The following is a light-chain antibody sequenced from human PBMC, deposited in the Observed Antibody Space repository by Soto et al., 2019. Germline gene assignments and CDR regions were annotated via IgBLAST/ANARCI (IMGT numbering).Light chain of an antibody. Sequence: DIQMTQSPSTLSASVGERVTITCRASQSISSWLAWYQQKPGKAPKLLIYKASNLESGVPSRFSGSGSGTEFTLTISSLQPDDFATYYCQQYHSYPLTFGPGTKVDIK. CDR1: QSISSW. CDR2: KAS. J-gene: IGKJ3*01. V-gene: IGKV1-5*03. CDR3: QQYHSYPLT.